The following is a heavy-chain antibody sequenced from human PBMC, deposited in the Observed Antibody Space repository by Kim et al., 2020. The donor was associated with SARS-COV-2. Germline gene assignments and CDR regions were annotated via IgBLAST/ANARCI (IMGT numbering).Heavy chain of an antibody. D-gene: IGHD6-13*01. CDR3: ARWVPKIAAAGTWFDP. Sequence: KFQGRVTTTRNTSISTAYMELSSLRSEDTAVYYCARWVPKIAAAGTWFDPWGQGTLVTVSS. J-gene: IGHJ5*02. V-gene: IGHV1-8*01.